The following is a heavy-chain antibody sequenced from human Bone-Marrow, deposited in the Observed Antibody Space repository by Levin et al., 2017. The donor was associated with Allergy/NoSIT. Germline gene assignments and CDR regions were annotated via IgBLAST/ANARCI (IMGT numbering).Heavy chain of an antibody. V-gene: IGHV4-4*02. CDR3: ARDGIDSGTDYFPDYYSYYMDV. CDR1: GDSISSINW. CDR2: IYHSGSI. Sequence: SETLSLTCAVSGDSISSINWWSWVRQSPGKGLAWIGEIYHSGSINYNPSLENRVTIFVDKSKNQFSLTLRSVTAAATAVYYCARDGIDSGTDYFPDYYSYYMDVWGKGTTVTVSS. J-gene: IGHJ6*03. D-gene: IGHD3-10*01.